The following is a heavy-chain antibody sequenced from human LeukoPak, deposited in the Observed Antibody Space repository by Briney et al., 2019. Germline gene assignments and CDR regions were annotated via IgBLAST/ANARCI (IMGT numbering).Heavy chain of an antibody. V-gene: IGHV5-51*01. CDR1: GYSFASYW. CDR3: ARLPSEYQLLGSRGDI. D-gene: IGHD2-2*01. Sequence: RGESLKISCKGSGYSFASYWIGWVRQMPGTGLEWMAVIYPGDSDTRYSPSFQGQVTISADKSINTAYLQWSSLKASDTAMYYCARLPSEYQLLGSRGDIWGQGTMVTVSS. CDR2: IYPGDSDT. J-gene: IGHJ3*02.